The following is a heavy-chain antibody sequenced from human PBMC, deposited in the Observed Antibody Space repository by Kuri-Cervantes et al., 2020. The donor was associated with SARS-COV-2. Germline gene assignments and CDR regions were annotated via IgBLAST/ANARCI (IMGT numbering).Heavy chain of an antibody. D-gene: IGHD1-26*01. CDR3: AKDLYSGSYLRYYYGMDV. Sequence: ASVKVSCKASGYTFTSYDINWVRQATGQGLEWMGWMNPNSGNTGYAQKFQGRVTITRDTSASTAYMELSSLRSEDTAVYYCAKDLYSGSYLRYYYGMDVWGQGTTVTVSS. CDR1: GYTFTSYD. CDR2: MNPNSGNT. V-gene: IGHV1-8*01. J-gene: IGHJ6*02.